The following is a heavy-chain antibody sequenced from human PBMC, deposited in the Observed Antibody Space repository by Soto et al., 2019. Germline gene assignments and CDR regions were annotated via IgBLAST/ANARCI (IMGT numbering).Heavy chain of an antibody. D-gene: IGHD2-2*01. J-gene: IGHJ6*02. Sequence: SVKVSCKASGGTFSSHAISWVRQAPGQGLEWMGGIIPIFGTANYAQKFQGRVTITADKSTSTAYMELSSLRSEDTAVYYCAREIIVVVPAAVWGVYYYYGMDVWGQGTTVTISS. CDR1: GGTFSSHA. V-gene: IGHV1-69*06. CDR3: AREIIVVVPAAVWGVYYYYGMDV. CDR2: IIPIFGTA.